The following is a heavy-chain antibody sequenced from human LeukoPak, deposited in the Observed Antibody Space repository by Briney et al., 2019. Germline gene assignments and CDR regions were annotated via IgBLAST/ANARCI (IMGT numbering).Heavy chain of an antibody. CDR1: GFTFSDFY. CDR2: ISSSSSYT. V-gene: IGHV3-11*05. Sequence: GGSLRLSCAASGFTFSDFYMTWIRQAPGQGLEWVSYISSSSSYTNYADSVKGRFTISRDNAKNSLYLQMNSLRAEDTAFYYCARGGTMVRGVVDLPDYWGQGTLVTVSS. D-gene: IGHD3-10*01. CDR3: ARGGTMVRGVVDLPDY. J-gene: IGHJ4*02.